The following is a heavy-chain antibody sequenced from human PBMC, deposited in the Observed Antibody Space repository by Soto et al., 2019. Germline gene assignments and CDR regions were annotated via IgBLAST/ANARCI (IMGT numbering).Heavy chain of an antibody. CDR3: ARDPALDY. CDR2: IYAGNGNT. CDR1: GHTFSSYT. Sequence: ASVKVSCKASGHTFSSYTIHWMLQAPGQRLEWMGWIYAGNGNTKYSQKLQGRVTITRDTSASTAYLELSSLRSEDTAVYYCARDPALDYWGQGTLVTVSS. V-gene: IGHV1-3*01. J-gene: IGHJ4*02.